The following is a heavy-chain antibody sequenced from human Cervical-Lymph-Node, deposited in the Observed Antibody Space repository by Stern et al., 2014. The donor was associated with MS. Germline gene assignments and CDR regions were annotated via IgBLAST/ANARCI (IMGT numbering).Heavy chain of an antibody. J-gene: IGHJ4*02. V-gene: IGHV3-30*03. Sequence: VQLVESGGGVVQPGRSLRLSCAASGFSFSTYGMHWVRQAPGKGLEWVAVISHDGGNKYYADSVKGRFTISRDNSKNTLYLQMNSLRAEDTAVYYCARPIYLNILMTAQATDYWGQGTLVTVSS. D-gene: IGHD2-8*01. CDR3: ARPIYLNILMTAQATDY. CDR1: GFSFSTYG. CDR2: ISHDGGNK.